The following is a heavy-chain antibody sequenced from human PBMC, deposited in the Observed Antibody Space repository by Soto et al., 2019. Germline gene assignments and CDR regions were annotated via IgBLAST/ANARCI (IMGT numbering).Heavy chain of an antibody. D-gene: IGHD3-22*01. J-gene: IGHJ2*01. V-gene: IGHV1-69*01. CDR2: IIPICGTA. CDR1: GGTFSSYA. CDR3: ASLYDDSSGYYGEYWYFDL. Sequence: QVQLVQSGAEVKKPGSSVKVSCKASGGTFSSYAISWVRQAPGQGLEWMGGIIPICGTANYAQKFQGRVTMTADESTSTAYMELSSLRSEDTAVYYCASLYDDSSGYYGEYWYFDLWGRGTLVTVSS.